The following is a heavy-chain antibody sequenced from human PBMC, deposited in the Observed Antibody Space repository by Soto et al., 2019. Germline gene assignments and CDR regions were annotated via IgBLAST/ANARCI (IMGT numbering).Heavy chain of an antibody. CDR1: GGSFSGYY. D-gene: IGHD6-13*01. CDR2: INHSGST. CDR3: ARAGSSWYWDY. J-gene: IGHJ4*02. V-gene: IGHV4-34*01. Sequence: QVQLQQWGAGLLKPSETLSLTCAVYGGSFSGYYWGWIRQPPGKGLEWIGEINHSGSTNYNPSLKSRVTISVDTSKNQFSLKLSSVTAADTAVYYCARAGSSWYWDYWGQGTLVPVSS.